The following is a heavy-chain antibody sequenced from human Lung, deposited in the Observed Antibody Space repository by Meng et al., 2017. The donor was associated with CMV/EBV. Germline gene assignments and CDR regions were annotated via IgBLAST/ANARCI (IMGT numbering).Heavy chain of an antibody. J-gene: IGHJ4*02. V-gene: IGHV6-1*01. CDR3: ARVFGDITGYVFDY. CDR1: GDSVSSNSAT. CDR2: TYYKSKWNH. Sequence: SQXXSLTCAISGDSVSSNSATWNWIRQSPSRGLEWLGRTYYKSKWNHDYAVSVKSRISFNPDTSKNQFSLQLSSVTPEDTAVYYCARVFGDITGYVFDYWGQGTLVTVSS. D-gene: IGHD3-22*01.